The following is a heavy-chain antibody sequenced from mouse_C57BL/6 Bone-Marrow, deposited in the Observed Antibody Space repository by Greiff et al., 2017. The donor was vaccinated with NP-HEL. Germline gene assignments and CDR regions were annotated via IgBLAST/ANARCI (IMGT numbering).Heavy chain of an antibody. CDR2: ISSGSSTI. D-gene: IGHD1-1*01. J-gene: IGHJ2*01. Sequence: EVQLVESGGGLVKPGGSLKLSCAASGFTFSDYGMHWVRQAPEKGLEWVAYISSGSSTIYYADTVKGRFTISRDNAKNTLFLQMTSLRSEDTAMYYCARIPYYYGSSYLYYFDYWGQGTTLTVSS. CDR1: GFTFSDYG. V-gene: IGHV5-17*01. CDR3: ARIPYYYGSSYLYYFDY.